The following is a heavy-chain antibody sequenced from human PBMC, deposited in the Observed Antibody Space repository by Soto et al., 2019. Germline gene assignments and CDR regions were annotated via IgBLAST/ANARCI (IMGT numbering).Heavy chain of an antibody. CDR1: GGSISGGVHS. CDR2: IFDSGST. J-gene: IGHJ6*02. D-gene: IGHD2-15*01. V-gene: IGHV4-30-4*01. CDR3: ARAGGVVVAHCYCYYGVEV. Sequence: SETLSLTCTVSGGSISGGVHSWSWIRQPPGKGLEWIGHIFDSGSTYYNPSLKSRLTISVDTSKNQFSLRLSSVTAADTAVYYCARAGGVVVAHCYCYYGVEVWCHGTRVSVPS.